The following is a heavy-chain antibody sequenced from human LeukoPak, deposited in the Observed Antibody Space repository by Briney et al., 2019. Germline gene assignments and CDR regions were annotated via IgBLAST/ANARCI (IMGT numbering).Heavy chain of an antibody. D-gene: IGHD3-10*01. CDR2: ISGSGGRT. Sequence: PGGSLRLSCAASGFTVGSGEMGWVRQAPGKGLEWVSAISGSGGRTYYADSVKGRFTISRDNSNNTLYLQMNSLRAEDTAVYYCAKEQTRKTYGSEGYWGQGTLVTVSS. CDR1: GFTVGSGE. V-gene: IGHV3-23*01. CDR3: AKEQTRKTYGSEGY. J-gene: IGHJ4*02.